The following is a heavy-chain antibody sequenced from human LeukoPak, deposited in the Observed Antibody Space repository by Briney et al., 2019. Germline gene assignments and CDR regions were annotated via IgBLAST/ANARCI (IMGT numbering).Heavy chain of an antibody. CDR1: GDSTSSYY. CDR3: ARQHSSGYYHFDY. V-gene: IGHV4-59*08. CDR2: FYYSGSV. D-gene: IGHD3-22*01. J-gene: IGHJ4*02. Sequence: SETLSLTCTVSGDSTSSYYWSWIRQPPGKGLEWIGYFYYSGSVDYNPSLKSRVTMSLDTSKNQFSLNLTSVTAADTAVYYCARQHSSGYYHFDYWGQGTLVTVSS.